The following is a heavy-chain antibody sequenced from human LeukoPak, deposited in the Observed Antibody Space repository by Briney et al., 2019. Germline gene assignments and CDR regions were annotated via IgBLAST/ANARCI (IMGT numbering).Heavy chain of an antibody. J-gene: IGHJ4*02. D-gene: IGHD2-21*01. CDR3: ACFPPYCGGDCPPDY. V-gene: IGHV1-69*13. CDR1: GGTFSSHS. CDR2: IIPVFGAT. Sequence: SVKVPCKASGGTFSSHSLTWVRLAPGQGLEWMGGIIPVFGATNYAQKFQGRVTITADESTTTTYMELSSLRSEDTAVYYCACFPPYCGGDCPPDYWGQGTLITVSS.